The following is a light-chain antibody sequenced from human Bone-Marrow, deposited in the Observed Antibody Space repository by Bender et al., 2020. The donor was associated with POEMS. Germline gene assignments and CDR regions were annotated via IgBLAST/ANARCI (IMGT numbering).Light chain of an antibody. V-gene: IGLV2-23*02. Sequence: QSALTQPASVSGSPGQSITISCTGASSDVGAYNLVSWYKQHPGKAPKLMIYEVNKRPSGVSHRFSGSKSGNTASLTISGLQAEDEADYYCCSYAGSSTFVVFGGGTKLTVL. CDR3: CSYAGSSTFVV. CDR2: EVN. J-gene: IGLJ2*01. CDR1: SSDVGAYNL.